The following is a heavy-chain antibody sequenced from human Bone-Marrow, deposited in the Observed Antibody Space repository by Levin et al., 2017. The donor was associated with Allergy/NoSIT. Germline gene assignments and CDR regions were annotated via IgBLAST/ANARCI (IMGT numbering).Heavy chain of an antibody. Sequence: LSLTCVASGFRFRDHGMHWVRQAPGKGLEWVGIIWYDGTNKYYADSVKGRFTISRDNSKNTLYLQLNSLRAEDTAMYYCARDLDTSELFDSWGQGTLVTVAS. V-gene: IGHV3-33*01. D-gene: IGHD3-22*01. CDR1: GFRFRDHG. CDR3: ARDLDTSELFDS. CDR2: IWYDGTNK. J-gene: IGHJ4*02.